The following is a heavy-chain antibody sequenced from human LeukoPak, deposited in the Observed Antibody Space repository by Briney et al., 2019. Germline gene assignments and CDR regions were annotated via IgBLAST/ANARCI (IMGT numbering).Heavy chain of an antibody. V-gene: IGHV4-59*02. J-gene: IGHJ4*02. CDR2: IYYSGST. CDR1: GGSVSSYY. Sequence: PSETLSLTCTVFGGSVSSYYWTWIRQPPGKGLEWIGYIYYSGSTNYNPSLKSRVTISVHTSENQFSLKLPSVTAADTAVYYCATGGERSRIIKYWGQGTLVTVSS. CDR3: ATGGERSRIIKY. D-gene: IGHD3-16*01.